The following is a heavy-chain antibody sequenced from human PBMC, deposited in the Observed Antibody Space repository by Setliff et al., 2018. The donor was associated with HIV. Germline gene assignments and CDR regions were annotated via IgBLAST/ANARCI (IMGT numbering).Heavy chain of an antibody. V-gene: IGHV4-4*02. Sequence: PSETLSLTCTVIGASVSMPGWWGWVRQSPGKRLEWIGEVSDGGTKYNPSLQGRATTSVDRSKNQFSLELRSVTAADTAMYFCAVTYCYGCGYFDEWGQGTPVTVSS. CDR1: GASVSMPGW. CDR2: VSDGGT. J-gene: IGHJ4*02. D-gene: IGHD3-16*01. CDR3: AVTYCYGCGYFDE.